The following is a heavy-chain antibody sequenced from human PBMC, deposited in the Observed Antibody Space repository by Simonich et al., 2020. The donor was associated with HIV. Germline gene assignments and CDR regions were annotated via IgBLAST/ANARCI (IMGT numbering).Heavy chain of an antibody. V-gene: IGHV5-51*03. CDR2: IYPGHADT. Sequence: EVQLVQSGAEVKKPGESLKISCKGSGYSFTSYWIGWVRQMPGKGLEWMGIIYPGHADTRYSPSFQGQVTISADKSISTAYLQWSSLKASDTAMYCVGPPDIVATPYYFDYWGQGTLVTVSS. CDR1: GYSFTSYW. J-gene: IGHJ4*02. D-gene: IGHD5-12*01. CDR3: GPPDIVATPYYFDY.